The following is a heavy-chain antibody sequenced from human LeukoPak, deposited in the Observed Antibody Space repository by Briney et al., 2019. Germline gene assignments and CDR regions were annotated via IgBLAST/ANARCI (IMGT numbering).Heavy chain of an antibody. V-gene: IGHV4-4*07. J-gene: IGHJ4*02. CDR2: IYTSGST. CDR1: GGSISSYY. D-gene: IGHD3-9*01. CDR3: ARAPIDILTGYYYPFDY. Sequence: SETLSLTCTVSGGSISSYYWSWIRQPAGKGLEWIGRIYTSGSTNYNPSLKSRVTISVDTSKNQFSLKLSSVTAADTAVYYCARAPIDILTGYYYPFDYWGQGTLVTVSS.